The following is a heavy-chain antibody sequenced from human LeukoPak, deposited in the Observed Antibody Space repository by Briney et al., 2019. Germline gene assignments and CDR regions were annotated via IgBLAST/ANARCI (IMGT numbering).Heavy chain of an antibody. CDR1: GYTFSSYY. Sequence: ASVKVSCKASGYTFSSYYIHWVRQTPGQGLEWMGIINPSAGHTNYAQKFQGRVSMTRDMSTSTVYMELSSLRSEDTAVFYCVRGYYYDSNGYSDYFYYMDVWGKGTTVTVSS. CDR2: INPSAGHT. D-gene: IGHD3-22*01. J-gene: IGHJ6*03. CDR3: VRGYYYDSNGYSDYFYYMDV. V-gene: IGHV1-46*01.